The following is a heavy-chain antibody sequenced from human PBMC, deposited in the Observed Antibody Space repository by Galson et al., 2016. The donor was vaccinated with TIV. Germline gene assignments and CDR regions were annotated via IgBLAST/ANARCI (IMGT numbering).Heavy chain of an antibody. CDR1: GFTFHDYT. Sequence: SLRLSCAASGFTFHDYTMHWVRHTPGKGLEWVSLVRWDGGSTYYADYVKGRFTVSRDNRKNSLYLQMNSLRSEDTALYYCAKEIQRGSYGMDVWGRGTTVTVSS. CDR2: VRWDGGST. D-gene: IGHD3-16*01. V-gene: IGHV3-43*01. CDR3: AKEIQRGSYGMDV. J-gene: IGHJ6*02.